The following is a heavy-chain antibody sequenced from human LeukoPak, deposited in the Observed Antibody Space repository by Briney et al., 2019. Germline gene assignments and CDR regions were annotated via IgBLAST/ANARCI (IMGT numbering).Heavy chain of an antibody. CDR1: GGSISSGSYF. CDR2: IFTSGDT. V-gene: IGHV4-61*02. J-gene: IGHJ6*03. Sequence: SQTLSLTCTVSGGSISSGSYFWTWIRQPAGEELEWVGRIFTSGDTNYNPSLKSRLIISVDTSQNQFSLKLSSVTAADTAVYYCARATYYYGSGSYYTDYMDVWGIGTTVTVSS. D-gene: IGHD3-10*01. CDR3: ARATYYYGSGSYYTDYMDV.